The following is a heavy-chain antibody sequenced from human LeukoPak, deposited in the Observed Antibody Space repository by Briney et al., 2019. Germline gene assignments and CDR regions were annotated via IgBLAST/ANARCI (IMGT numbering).Heavy chain of an antibody. J-gene: IGHJ4*02. Sequence: PSETLSLTCTVSDGSISSYYWSWIRQPAGKGLEWIGRISTSGSTNYSPSLKSRVTMSVDSSKNQFSLNLSSVTAADTAVYYCARGYGSGSFPLDYWGQGTLVTVSS. CDR1: DGSISSYY. CDR3: ARGYGSGSFPLDY. CDR2: ISTSGST. D-gene: IGHD3-10*01. V-gene: IGHV4-4*07.